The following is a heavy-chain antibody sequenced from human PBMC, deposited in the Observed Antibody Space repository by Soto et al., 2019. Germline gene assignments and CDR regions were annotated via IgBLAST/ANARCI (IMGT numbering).Heavy chain of an antibody. CDR1: GYTFTIYY. Sequence: ASVKVSCKAFGYTFTIYYIHWVRQAPGQGLEWMGVINTSGGSPTYAQKFQDRVTMTRDTSTSTVYMELSRLRSEDTAVYYCARGGRHSDYYYYYGMDVWGQGTTVTVSS. D-gene: IGHD6-25*01. CDR3: ARGGRHSDYYYYYGMDV. CDR2: INTSGGSP. J-gene: IGHJ6*02. V-gene: IGHV1-46*01.